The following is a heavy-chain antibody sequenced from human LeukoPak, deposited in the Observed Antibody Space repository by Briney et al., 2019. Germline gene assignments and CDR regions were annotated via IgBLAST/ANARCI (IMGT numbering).Heavy chain of an antibody. CDR2: MNPNSGNT. Sequence: VASVKVSRKASGYTFTSYDINWVRQATGQGLEWMGWMNPNSGNTGYAQKFQGRVTMTRNTSISTAYMELSSLRSEDTAVYYCARARARIAAAGTNWFDPWGQGTLVTVSS. CDR3: ARARARIAAAGTNWFDP. V-gene: IGHV1-8*01. D-gene: IGHD6-13*01. CDR1: GYTFTSYD. J-gene: IGHJ5*02.